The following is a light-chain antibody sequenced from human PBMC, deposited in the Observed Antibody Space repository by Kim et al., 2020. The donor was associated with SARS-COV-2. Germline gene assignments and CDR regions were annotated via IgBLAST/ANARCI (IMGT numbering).Light chain of an antibody. J-gene: IGLJ3*02. CDR3: QSYDSRFWV. CDR2: EDS. Sequence: NFMLTQPHSVSESPGRTVTISCTRSSGGIASNHVQWYQQRPGSAPTTVIYEDSPRASGVPDRFSGSIDSSSNSASLTISGLKTEDEADYYCQSYDSRFWVFGGGTQLTVL. CDR1: SGGIASNH. V-gene: IGLV6-57*03.